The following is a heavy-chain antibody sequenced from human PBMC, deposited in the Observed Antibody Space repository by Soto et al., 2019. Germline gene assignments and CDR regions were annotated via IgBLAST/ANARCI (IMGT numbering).Heavy chain of an antibody. Sequence: EVQLVESGGGLVKPGGSLRLSCAVSGLTFNNAWMNWVRQAPGKGLEWVCRIKSETDGGTTDDAAHVKGRFTIPRDDSEKTLYLQMNSLKTEDTAVYYCATDAAGARFWGPGTLVNVS. J-gene: IGHJ1*01. D-gene: IGHD1-26*01. CDR3: ATDAAGARF. V-gene: IGHV3-15*07. CDR2: IKSETDGGTT. CDR1: GLTFNNAW.